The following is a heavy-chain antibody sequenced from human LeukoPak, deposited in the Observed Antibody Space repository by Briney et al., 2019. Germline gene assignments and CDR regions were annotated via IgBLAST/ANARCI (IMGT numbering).Heavy chain of an antibody. CDR1: GYTFTSYW. J-gene: IGHJ6*03. CDR2: IYPGDSDT. CDR3: ARQARYGFDYYYYMDV. Sequence: GESLKISCKGSGYTFTSYWIGWVRQMPGKGLEWMGIIYPGDSDTRYSPSFQGQVTISADKSISTAYLQWSSLKASDTAMYYCARQARYGFDYYYYMDVWGKGTTVTASS. V-gene: IGHV5-51*01. D-gene: IGHD4-17*01.